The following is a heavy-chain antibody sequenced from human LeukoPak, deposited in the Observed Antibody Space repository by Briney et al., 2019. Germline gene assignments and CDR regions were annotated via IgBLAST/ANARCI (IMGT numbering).Heavy chain of an antibody. D-gene: IGHD3-3*01. CDR2: IYYSGST. CDR1: GGSISSYY. V-gene: IGHV4-59*01. J-gene: IGHJ4*02. Sequence: PSETLSLTCTVSGGSISSYYWSWIRQPPGKGLEWIGYIYYSGSTNYNPSPKSRVTISVDTSKNQFSLKLSSVTAADTAVYYCVRATITYYDYDYWGQGTLVTVSS. CDR3: VRATITYYDYDY.